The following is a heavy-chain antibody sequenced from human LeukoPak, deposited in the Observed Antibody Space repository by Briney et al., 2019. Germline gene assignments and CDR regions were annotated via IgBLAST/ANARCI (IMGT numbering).Heavy chain of an antibody. Sequence: GASVKVSCKASGYTFTGYYMHWVRQAPGQGLEWMGWINPNSGSTNYAQKFQGRVTMTRDTSISTAYMELSRLRSDDTAVYYCARDPAPYCTNGVCPYYYYYYMDVWGKGTTVTVSS. CDR2: INPNSGST. J-gene: IGHJ6*03. V-gene: IGHV1-2*02. CDR3: ARDPAPYCTNGVCPYYYYYYMDV. D-gene: IGHD2-8*01. CDR1: GYTFTGYY.